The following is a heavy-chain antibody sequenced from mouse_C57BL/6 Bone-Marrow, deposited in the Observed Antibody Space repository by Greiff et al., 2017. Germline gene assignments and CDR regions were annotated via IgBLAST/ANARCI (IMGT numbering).Heavy chain of an antibody. D-gene: IGHD1-1*01. CDR1: GYTFTSYW. Sequence: QVQLQQPGAELVKPGASVKLSCKASGYTFTSYWMQWVKQRPGQGLEWIGEIDPSDSYTNYNQKFKGKATLTVDTSYSTAYMQLSSLTSEDSAVYYCAICGKFITTVVGAMDYWGQGTSVTVSS. V-gene: IGHV1-50*01. CDR2: IDPSDSYT. J-gene: IGHJ4*01. CDR3: AICGKFITTVVGAMDY.